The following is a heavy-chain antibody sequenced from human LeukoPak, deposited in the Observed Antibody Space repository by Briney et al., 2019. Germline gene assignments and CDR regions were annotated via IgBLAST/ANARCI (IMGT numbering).Heavy chain of an antibody. CDR2: INTNTGNP. CDR3: ARSLASITIFGVVNDYYYYYMDV. V-gene: IGHV7-4-1*02. CDR1: GYTFTSYA. J-gene: IGHJ6*03. Sequence: ASVKVSCKASGYTFTSYAMNWVRQAPGQGLEWMGWINTNTGNPTYAQGFTGRFVFSLDTSVSTAYLQISSLKAEGTAVYYCARSLASITIFGVVNDYYYYYMDVWGKGTTVTVSS. D-gene: IGHD3-3*01.